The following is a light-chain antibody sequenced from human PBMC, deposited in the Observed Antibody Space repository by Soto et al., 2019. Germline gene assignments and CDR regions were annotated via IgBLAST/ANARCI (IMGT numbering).Light chain of an antibody. V-gene: IGKV1-39*01. Sequence: DIPMTQSPSSLSASVGDRVTITCRARQSIDIYLNWYQQRPGKAPKLLIHTASGLQSGVPSRFSGSGSGTDFTLTISSLQPEDFATYYCQQSYNTPRTFGQGTTVEIK. CDR3: QQSYNTPRT. CDR1: QSIDIY. J-gene: IGKJ1*01. CDR2: TAS.